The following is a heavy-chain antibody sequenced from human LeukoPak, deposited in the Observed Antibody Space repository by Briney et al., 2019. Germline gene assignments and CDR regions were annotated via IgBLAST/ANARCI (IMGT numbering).Heavy chain of an antibody. V-gene: IGHV4-34*01. Sequence: SETLSLTCAVYGGSFSGYYWSWIRQPPGKGLEWIGEIDHSGSTNYNPSLKSRVTISVDTSKNQFSLKLSSVTAADTAVYYCARGSGWFDPWGQGTLVTVSS. CDR3: ARGSGWFDP. D-gene: IGHD3-10*01. J-gene: IGHJ5*02. CDR1: GGSFSGYY. CDR2: IDHSGST.